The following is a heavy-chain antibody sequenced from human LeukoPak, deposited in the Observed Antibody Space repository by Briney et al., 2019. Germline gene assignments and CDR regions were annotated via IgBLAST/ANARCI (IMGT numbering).Heavy chain of an antibody. CDR3: SGRSGFSSIY. J-gene: IGHJ4*02. V-gene: IGHV3-7*01. Sequence: GGSLGLSCAASGFTFSTHWMNWVRQAPGGGLEWLANIKPDGSDTYYVDSVKGRFTISRDNAKNLVYLQINSLRTEDTAVYYCSGRSGFSSIYWGQGTLVKVSS. CDR1: GFTFSTHW. CDR2: IKPDGSDT. D-gene: IGHD6-19*01.